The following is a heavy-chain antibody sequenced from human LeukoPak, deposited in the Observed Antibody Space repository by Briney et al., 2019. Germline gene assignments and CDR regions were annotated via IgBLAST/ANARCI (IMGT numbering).Heavy chain of an antibody. CDR3: AREWEVGATGGFDY. CDR2: IIPILGIA. Sequence: ASVKVSCKASGGTFSSYAISWLRQAPGQGLEWMGRIIPILGIANYAQKFQRRVTITADKSTSTAYMELSSLRSEDTAVYYCAREWEVGATGGFDYWGQGTLVTVSS. D-gene: IGHD1-26*01. V-gene: IGHV1-69*04. CDR1: GGTFSSYA. J-gene: IGHJ4*02.